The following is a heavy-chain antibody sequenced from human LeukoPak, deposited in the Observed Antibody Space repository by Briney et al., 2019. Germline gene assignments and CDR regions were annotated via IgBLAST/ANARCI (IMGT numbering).Heavy chain of an antibody. Sequence: GGSLRLSCAASGFTFYDYAMHWVRQAPGKGLEWVSGISWNSGSIGYADSVKGRFTISRDNAKNSLYLQMNSLRAEDTALYYCAKDMRGDYGDYGGFDYWGQGTLVTVSS. CDR1: GFTFYDYA. V-gene: IGHV3-9*01. J-gene: IGHJ4*02. D-gene: IGHD4-17*01. CDR3: AKDMRGDYGDYGGFDY. CDR2: ISWNSGSI.